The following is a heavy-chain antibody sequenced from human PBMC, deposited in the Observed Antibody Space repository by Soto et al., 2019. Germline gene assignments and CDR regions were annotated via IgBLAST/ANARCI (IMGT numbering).Heavy chain of an antibody. CDR2: IKDDGSDK. J-gene: IGHJ4*02. V-gene: IGHV3-7*01. CDR3: GSSSPRGPPGY. D-gene: IGHD6-25*01. Sequence: EVQLVESGGGLVQPGGSLRLSCAASGFTFRSYWMSWVRQAPGKGLEWVANIKDDGSDKYYVDSVKGRVTISRDNAKNSLYLQMNSLSVEDTAVYYCGSSSPRGPPGYWGQGTLVTVSA. CDR1: GFTFRSYW.